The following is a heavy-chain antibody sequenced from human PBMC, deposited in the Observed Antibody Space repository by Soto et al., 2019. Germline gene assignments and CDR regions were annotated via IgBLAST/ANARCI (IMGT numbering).Heavy chain of an antibody. CDR2: ISDNGGTT. CDR1: GFTFSNYA. CDR3: ARGPSTVATWLDY. J-gene: IGHJ4*02. D-gene: IGHD4-17*01. V-gene: IGHV3-64*02. Sequence: EVQLVESGEGLVQPGGSLRLSCAASGFTFSNYAMHWVRQAPGKGLEYVSAISDNGGTTYYADSVKGRFTISRDNSKNALYIQMGSLRVEDLAVYYCARGPSTVATWLDYWGQGTLVTVSS.